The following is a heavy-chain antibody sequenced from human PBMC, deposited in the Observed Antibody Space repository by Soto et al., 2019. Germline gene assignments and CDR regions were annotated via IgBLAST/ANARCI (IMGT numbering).Heavy chain of an antibody. CDR3: ARAPPYYYDSSAYYTEYFQH. Sequence: GGSLRLSCAASGFSFSDYSMNWVRQAPGMXLEWVSSISSSSGYIYYADSVKGRFTISRDNAKNSLYLQMNSLRAEDTAVYYCARAPPYYYDSSAYYTEYFQHWGQGTLVTVSS. CDR1: GFSFSDYS. CDR2: ISSSSGYI. J-gene: IGHJ1*01. D-gene: IGHD3-22*01. V-gene: IGHV3-21*01.